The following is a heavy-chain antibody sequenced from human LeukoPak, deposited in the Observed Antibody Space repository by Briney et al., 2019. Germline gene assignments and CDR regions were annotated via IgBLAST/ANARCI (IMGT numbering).Heavy chain of an antibody. CDR3: AREGYGSGRRLGMDV. Sequence: ASVKVSCKASGYTFTDYQIHWVRQAPGQGLEWMGIINPSGGSTTYAQKIQGRVTLTTDTSTSTVYMELSSLRSDDTSVYYCAREGYGSGRRLGMDVWGQGTTVTVSS. CDR1: GYTFTDYQ. J-gene: IGHJ6*02. D-gene: IGHD3-10*01. CDR2: INPSGGST. V-gene: IGHV1-46*01.